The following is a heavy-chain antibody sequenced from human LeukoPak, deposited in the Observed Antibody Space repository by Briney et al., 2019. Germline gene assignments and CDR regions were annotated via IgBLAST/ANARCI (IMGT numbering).Heavy chain of an antibody. CDR2: ISSGNTYI. CDR1: GFTFSSYT. CDR3: ARDPYSGNYGNYYYYYMDV. V-gene: IGHV3-21*01. D-gene: IGHD1-26*01. Sequence: GGSLRLSCAASGFTFSSYTMNWVRQAPGKGLEWVSSISSGNTYIYYADSVKGRFTISRDNAKNSLYLQMNSLGPEDTAVYYCARDPYSGNYGNYYYYYMDVWGKGTTVTISS. J-gene: IGHJ6*03.